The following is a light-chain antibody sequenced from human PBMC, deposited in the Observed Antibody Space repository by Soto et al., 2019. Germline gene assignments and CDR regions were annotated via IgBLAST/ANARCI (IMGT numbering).Light chain of an antibody. Sequence: ESVLTQSPGTLSFSPGERATLSCRASQSVSSSWLAWYQQKPGQAPRLLIYGASSRATGVPDRFSGSGSGTDFTLTITRLEPEDSAVFYCQQYGGPPWTFGQGTKVEIK. CDR3: QQYGGPPWT. CDR1: QSVSSSW. V-gene: IGKV3-20*01. CDR2: GAS. J-gene: IGKJ1*01.